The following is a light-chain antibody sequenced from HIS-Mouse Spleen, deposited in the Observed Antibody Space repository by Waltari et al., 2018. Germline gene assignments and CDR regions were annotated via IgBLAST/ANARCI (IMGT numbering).Light chain of an antibody. CDR3: QAWDSSTYVV. V-gene: IGLV3-1*01. CDR2: QDS. J-gene: IGLJ2*01. CDR1: KWGDQS. Sequence: SYELPQPPSVSVSPGQTASITCSGDKWGDQSACWYQQKPGQTPVLVIYQDSTRPSGIPERFSGSNSGNTATLTISGTQAMDEADYYCQAWDSSTYVVFGGGTKLTVL.